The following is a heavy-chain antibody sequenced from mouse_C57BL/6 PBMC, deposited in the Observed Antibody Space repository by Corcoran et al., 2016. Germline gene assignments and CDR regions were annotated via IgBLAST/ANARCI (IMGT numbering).Heavy chain of an antibody. CDR3: ARSGDYDGGYAMDY. Sequence: EVQLQQSGPELVKPGASVKISCKASGYTFTDYYMNWVKQSHGKSLEWIRDINPNNGGTSYNQKFKGKATLTVDKSSSTAYMELRSLTSEDSAVYYCARSGDYDGGYAMDYWGQGTSVTVSS. V-gene: IGHV1-26*01. CDR2: INPNNGGT. J-gene: IGHJ4*01. CDR1: GYTFTDYY. D-gene: IGHD2-4*01.